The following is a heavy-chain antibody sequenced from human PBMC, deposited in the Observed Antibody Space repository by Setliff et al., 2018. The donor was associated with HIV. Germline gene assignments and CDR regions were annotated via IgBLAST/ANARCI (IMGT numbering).Heavy chain of an antibody. CDR3: ARGFDYAQRPPLYYFDY. D-gene: IGHD2-2*01. CDR2: IYYSGNP. J-gene: IGHJ4*02. Sequence: GSISSGYYYWSWIRQHPGKGLEWIGYIYYSGNPFYNPSLRSRVTISLDTSKNQFSLKLSSVTAADTAVYYCARGFDYAQRPPLYYFDYWGQGTLVTVSS. V-gene: IGHV4-31*02. CDR1: GSISSGYYY.